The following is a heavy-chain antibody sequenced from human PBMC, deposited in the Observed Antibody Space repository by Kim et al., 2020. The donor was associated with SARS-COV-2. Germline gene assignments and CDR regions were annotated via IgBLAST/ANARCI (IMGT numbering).Heavy chain of an antibody. J-gene: IGHJ5*02. CDR2: INHSGST. CDR1: GGSFSGYY. CDR3: ARGPGYSSSWYGARNWFDP. D-gene: IGHD6-13*01. Sequence: SETLSLTCAVYGGSFSGYYWSWIRQPPGKGLEWIGEINHSGSTNYNPSLKSRVTISVDTSKNQFSLKLSSVTAADTAAYYCARGPGYSSSWYGARNWFDPWGQGTLVTVSS. V-gene: IGHV4-34*01.